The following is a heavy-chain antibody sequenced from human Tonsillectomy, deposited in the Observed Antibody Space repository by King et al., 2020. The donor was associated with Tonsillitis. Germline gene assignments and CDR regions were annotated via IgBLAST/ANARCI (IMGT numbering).Heavy chain of an antibody. CDR2: ISGSGVST. Sequence: QLVESGGGLVQPGGSLRLSCAGSGFTFSSYAMRWVRQAPGKGLEWVSSISGSGVSTHYADSVKGRFTISRDNSKNTLYLQMNSLRAEDTALYYCAKGYSYGDDDYWGQGTLVTVSS. D-gene: IGHD5-18*01. V-gene: IGHV3-23*04. CDR1: GFTFSSYA. J-gene: IGHJ4*02. CDR3: AKGYSYGDDDY.